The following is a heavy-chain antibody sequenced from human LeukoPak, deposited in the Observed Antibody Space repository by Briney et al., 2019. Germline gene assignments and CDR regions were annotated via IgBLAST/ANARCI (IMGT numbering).Heavy chain of an antibody. CDR3: ARDGHSSGWYGRSDFDY. J-gene: IGHJ4*02. V-gene: IGHV1-46*04. CDR2: INPSGGST. CDR1: GYTFTIYY. D-gene: IGHD6-19*01. Sequence: ASVKVSCKASGYTFTIYYMHWVRQAPGQGLEWMGIINPSGGSTSYAQRLQGRVTMTRDTSTSTVYMELSSLRSEGTAVYYCARDGHSSGWYGRSDFDYWGQGTLVTVSS.